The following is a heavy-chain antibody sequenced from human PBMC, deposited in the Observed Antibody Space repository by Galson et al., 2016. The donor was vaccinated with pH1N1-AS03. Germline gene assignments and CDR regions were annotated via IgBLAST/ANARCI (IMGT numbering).Heavy chain of an antibody. CDR2: ISRSGNFI. CDR3: ARPKNGGNSQVNVFDL. Sequence: SLRLSCAASGFTFSSFGMNWVRQAPGKGLEWISSISRSGNFIYYADSVRGRFTITRDNADNSVYLQMNSLRAEDTAVYYCARPKNGGNSQVNVFDLWGQGTMVIVSS. CDR1: GFTFSSFG. D-gene: IGHD4-23*01. J-gene: IGHJ3*01. V-gene: IGHV3-21*01.